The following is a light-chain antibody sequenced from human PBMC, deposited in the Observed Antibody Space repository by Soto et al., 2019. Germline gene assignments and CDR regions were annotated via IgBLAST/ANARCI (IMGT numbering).Light chain of an antibody. CDR1: QSVSNNY. CDR2: GAS. V-gene: IGKV3-20*01. CDR3: QQYGSSGT. Sequence: EIVLTQSPGTLSLSPGERATLSCRASQSVSNNYLAWYQQKPGQAPRLLIYGASNSATGIPDSFSGSGSGTDFTLTSSRLERENVGVYYCQQYGSSGTFGQGTKVEIK. J-gene: IGKJ1*01.